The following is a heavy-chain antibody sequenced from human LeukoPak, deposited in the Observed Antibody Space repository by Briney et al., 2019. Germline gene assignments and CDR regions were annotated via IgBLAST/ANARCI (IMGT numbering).Heavy chain of an antibody. CDR1: GFTFSAYS. J-gene: IGHJ4*02. CDR3: ARDLPRIAAAGRVDHFDY. D-gene: IGHD6-13*01. CDR2: ISTSSSYI. V-gene: IGHV3-21*01. Sequence: PGGSLRLSCAASGFTFSAYSVNWVRQAPGKGLEWVSSISTSSSYIYYADSVKGRFTISRDNAKNSLYLQMNSLRAEDTAVYYCARDLPRIAAAGRVDHFDYWGQGTLVTVSS.